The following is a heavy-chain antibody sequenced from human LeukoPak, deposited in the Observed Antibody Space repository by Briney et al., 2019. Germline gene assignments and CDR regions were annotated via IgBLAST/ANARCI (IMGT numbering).Heavy chain of an antibody. CDR1: GGSVSSSHYY. Sequence: SETLSLTCTVSGGSVSSSHYYWGWIRQPPGKGLEWIGSIYYSGSTYYNPSLKSRVTISVDTSKNQFSLKLNSVSAADTAVYYCARHMAPRLNWFDPWGQGTLVTVSS. J-gene: IGHJ5*02. D-gene: IGHD5-24*01. CDR2: IYYSGST. CDR3: ARHMAPRLNWFDP. V-gene: IGHV4-39*01.